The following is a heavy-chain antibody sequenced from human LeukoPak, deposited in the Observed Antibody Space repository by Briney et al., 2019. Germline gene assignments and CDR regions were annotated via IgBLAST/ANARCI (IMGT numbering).Heavy chain of an antibody. CDR1: GGTFSSYA. CDR2: IIPIFGTA. V-gene: IGHV1-69*05. J-gene: IGHJ5*02. CDR3: ARDRTGTTSHWFDP. Sequence: ASVKVSCKASGGTFSSYAISWVRQAPGQGLEWMGGIIPIFGTANYAQKIQGRVTITTDESTSTAYMELSSLRSEDTAVYYCARDRTGTTSHWFDPWGQGTLVTVSS. D-gene: IGHD1-1*01.